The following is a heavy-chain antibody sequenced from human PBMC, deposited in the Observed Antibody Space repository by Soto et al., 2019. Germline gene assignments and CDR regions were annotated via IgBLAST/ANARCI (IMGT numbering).Heavy chain of an antibody. CDR2: ISGSGGST. Sequence: GGSLRLSCAASGFTFSSYAMSWVRQAPGKGLEWVSAISGSGGSTYYADSVKGRFTISRDNSKNTLYLQMNSLRAEDTAVYYCAKDHCGGDCYSNWFDPWGQGTLVTVSS. CDR1: GFTFSSYA. V-gene: IGHV3-23*01. CDR3: AKDHCGGDCYSNWFDP. J-gene: IGHJ5*02. D-gene: IGHD2-21*02.